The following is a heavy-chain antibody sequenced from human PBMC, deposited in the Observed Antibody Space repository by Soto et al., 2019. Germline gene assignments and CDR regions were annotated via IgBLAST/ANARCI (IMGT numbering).Heavy chain of an antibody. Sequence: EVQLVESGGGLVQPGGSLRLSCEASGFMFSAYWMSWVRQDPRKGLEWVATISGGASDKFYVDSVKGRFTISRDDATNSLYLPMNSLRDEDTAVYYCVREDWHRFDNWGQGTLVSVSS. CDR2: ISGGASDK. J-gene: IGHJ4*02. V-gene: IGHV3-7*01. D-gene: IGHD2-21*01. CDR1: GFMFSAYW. CDR3: VREDWHRFDN.